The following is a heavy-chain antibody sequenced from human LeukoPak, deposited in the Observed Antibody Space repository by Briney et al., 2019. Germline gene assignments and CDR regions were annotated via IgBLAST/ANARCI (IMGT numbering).Heavy chain of an antibody. V-gene: IGHV6-1*01. D-gene: IGHD2-2*01. CDR2: TYYRTTWYN. CDR3: ARRLTQYDCFDP. CDR1: GDSVSSNSVT. J-gene: IGHJ5*02. Sequence: SQTLSLTCAISGDSVSSNSVTWNWIRQSPSRGLEWLGRTYYRTTWYNDYAVSVRGRITVNPDTSKNQFSLHLNSATPEDTAVYYCARRLTQYDCFDPWGQGILVTVSS.